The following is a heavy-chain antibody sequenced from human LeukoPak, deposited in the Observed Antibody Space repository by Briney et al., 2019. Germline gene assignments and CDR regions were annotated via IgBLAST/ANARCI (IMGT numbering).Heavy chain of an antibody. D-gene: IGHD3-16*01. V-gene: IGHV3-23*01. CDR2: ISESGGAP. Sequence: GGSLRLSCAASGFMFSHSAMTWGRQAPGEGLEWVSGISESGGAPYYAGSAKGRFTISRDNSKNTLYLQMNSLRSDDTAVYYCATVGVGWVAFEYWGQGALVTVSS. CDR3: ATVGVGWVAFEY. J-gene: IGHJ4*02. CDR1: GFMFSHSA.